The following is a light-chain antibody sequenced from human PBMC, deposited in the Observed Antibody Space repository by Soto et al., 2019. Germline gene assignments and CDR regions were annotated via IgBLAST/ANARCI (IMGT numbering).Light chain of an antibody. CDR3: QQTYSTPGYT. Sequence: DLQMTQSPSSLSASVGDRVTITCRASQSISNFLNWYQQKPGKAPKLLIYGASTLQSGVPSRFSGGGSGTDLTLTISSLQPEDFATYYCQQTYSTPGYTFAQGTKLEIK. CDR1: QSISNF. V-gene: IGKV1-39*01. CDR2: GAS. J-gene: IGKJ2*01.